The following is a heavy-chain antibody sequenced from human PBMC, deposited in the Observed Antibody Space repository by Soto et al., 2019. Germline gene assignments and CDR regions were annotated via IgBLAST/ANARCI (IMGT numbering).Heavy chain of an antibody. CDR1: GYTFTAYY. CDR2: TSPKTGGA. J-gene: IGHJ5*01. D-gene: IGHD3-10*01. Sequence: QVQLLQSGAGVKMPGASVRVSCKTSGYTFTAYYMHWLRQAPGHGLEWLGWTSPKTGGAKYSHTFQGRVSMTRNTSISTAYMELTGLSTDDTAVYSCARSSGSYSKWFDSWGHGTLVTVSS. V-gene: IGHV1-2*02. CDR3: ARSSGSYSKWFDS.